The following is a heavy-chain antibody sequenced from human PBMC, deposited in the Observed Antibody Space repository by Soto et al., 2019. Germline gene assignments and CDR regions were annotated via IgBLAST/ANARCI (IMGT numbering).Heavy chain of an antibody. J-gene: IGHJ3*02. CDR1: GFTFSNYA. Sequence: ESGGGLVQPGGSLRLSCAASGFTFSNYAMTWVRQAPGKGLEWVSTISGGGDGTFYADSVKGRFTISRDNSRNTVYLQMNSLRAEDTAVYYCAKKGLGSLTTYCNSGDCHYAFDIWGQGTTVTVSS. D-gene: IGHD2-21*02. CDR3: AKKGLGSLTTYCNSGDCHYAFDI. CDR2: ISGGGDGT. V-gene: IGHV3-23*01.